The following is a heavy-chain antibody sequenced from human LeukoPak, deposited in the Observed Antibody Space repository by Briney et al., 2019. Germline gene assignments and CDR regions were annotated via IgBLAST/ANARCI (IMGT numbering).Heavy chain of an antibody. V-gene: IGHV3-9*03. Sequence: GGSLRLSCAASGFTFDDYAMHWVRQAPGKGQEWVSGISWNSGSIGYADSVKGRFTISRDNAKTSLYLQMNSLRVEDMALYYCAKESIPRLGFDPWGQGTLVTVSS. CDR2: ISWNSGSI. D-gene: IGHD6-19*01. J-gene: IGHJ5*02. CDR1: GFTFDDYA. CDR3: AKESIPRLGFDP.